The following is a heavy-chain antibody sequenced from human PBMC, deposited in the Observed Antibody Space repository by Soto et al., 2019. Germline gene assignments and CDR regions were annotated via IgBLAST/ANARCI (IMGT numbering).Heavy chain of an antibody. J-gene: IGHJ6*02. CDR3: ARGDIVVVVAAGGMDV. Sequence: EVEVVESGGGLVQPGGSLRLSCVASGFTFTNYWMTWVRQAPGKGLEWVANINQDGSERTHVDSVKGRFTVSRDNANNSLYLEMNRLRAEDTAVYYCARGDIVVVVAAGGMDVWGQGTTVTVSS. CDR1: GFTFTNYW. CDR2: INQDGSER. D-gene: IGHD2-15*01. V-gene: IGHV3-7*01.